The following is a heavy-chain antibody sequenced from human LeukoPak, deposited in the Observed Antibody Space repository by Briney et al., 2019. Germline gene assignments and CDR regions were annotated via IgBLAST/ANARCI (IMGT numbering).Heavy chain of an antibody. V-gene: IGHV3-15*01. CDR2: IKSKTDGGTT. D-gene: IGHD1-26*01. J-gene: IGHJ4*02. CDR1: GFTLSNAW. CDR3: ARRRDSGSLQHFDY. Sequence: GGSLRLSCAASGFTLSNAWMSWVRQAPGKGLEWVGRIKSKTDGGTTDYAAPVKGRFTISRDDSKNTLYLQMNSLKTEDTAVYYCARRRDSGSLQHFDYWGQGTLVTVSS.